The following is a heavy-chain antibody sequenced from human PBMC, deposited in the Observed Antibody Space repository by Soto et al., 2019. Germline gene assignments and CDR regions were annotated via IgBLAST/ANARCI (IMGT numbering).Heavy chain of an antibody. V-gene: IGHV1-46*01. CDR2: INPNGRSI. J-gene: IGHJ4*02. CDR3: ARGLCLCDC. CDR1: GYTFSSYH. Sequence: QVQLVQSGAEVKKPGASVKVSCKASGYTFSSYHIHWVRQAPGQGLECIGIINPNGRSINGAQNFRGRLAGTRDTSSATVYMDLSALTSDDTATYYCARGLCLCDCWGQGTLVTVSS.